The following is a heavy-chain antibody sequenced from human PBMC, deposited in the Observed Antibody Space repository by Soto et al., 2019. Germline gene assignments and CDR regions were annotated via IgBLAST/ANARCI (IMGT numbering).Heavy chain of an antibody. CDR3: VREISGYYYY. J-gene: IGHJ4*02. V-gene: IGHV3-30-3*01. D-gene: IGHD3-22*01. CDR2: ISYDGSNK. Sequence: PGGSLRLSCAASGFTFSSYAMHWVRQAPGKGLEWVAVISYDGSNKYYADSVKGRFTISRDKSKNTLYLQMNSLRAEDTAVYYCVREISGYYYYWGQGTLVTVSS. CDR1: GFTFSSYA.